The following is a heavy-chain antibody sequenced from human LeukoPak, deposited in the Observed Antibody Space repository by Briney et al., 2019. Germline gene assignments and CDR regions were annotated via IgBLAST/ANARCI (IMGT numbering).Heavy chain of an antibody. D-gene: IGHD3-22*01. CDR1: GYTFTGYY. V-gene: IGHV1-2*02. CDR2: INPNSGGT. J-gene: IGHJ4*02. CDR3: ARDPITHYYYDSSGYYQI. Sequence: ASVKVSCKASGYTFTGYYMHWVRQAPGQGLEWMGWINPNSGGTNYAQKFQGRVTMTRDTSTSTAYMELSRLRSDDTAVYYCARDPITHYYYDSSGYYQIWGQGTLVTVSS.